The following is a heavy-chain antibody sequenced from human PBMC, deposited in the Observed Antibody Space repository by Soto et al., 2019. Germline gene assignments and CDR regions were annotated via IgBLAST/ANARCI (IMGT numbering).Heavy chain of an antibody. CDR3: AREASYYDFWSGYYSRVGYGMDV. CDR1: GFTFSSYE. Sequence: GGSLRLSCAASGFTFSSYEMNWVRQAPGKGLEWVSYISSSGSTIYYADSVKGRFTISRDNANNSLYLQMNSLRAEDTAVYYCAREASYYDFWSGYYSRVGYGMDVWGQGTTVTAP. CDR2: ISSSGSTI. V-gene: IGHV3-48*03. D-gene: IGHD3-3*01. J-gene: IGHJ6*02.